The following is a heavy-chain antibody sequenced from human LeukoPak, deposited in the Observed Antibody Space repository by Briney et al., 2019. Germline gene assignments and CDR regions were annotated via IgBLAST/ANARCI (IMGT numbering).Heavy chain of an antibody. V-gene: IGHV3-23*05. CDR1: GFIFSSYV. D-gene: IGHD1-1*01. Sequence: GGSLRLSCAASGFIFSSYVMTWVRQAPGKGLESVSYISSSGSTILYADSVKGRFTISRDNSKNTLYLQMNSLRAEDTAVYYCAKPPPGTKPPAEYFQHWGQGTLVTVSS. J-gene: IGHJ1*01. CDR2: ISSSGSTI. CDR3: AKPPPGTKPPAEYFQH.